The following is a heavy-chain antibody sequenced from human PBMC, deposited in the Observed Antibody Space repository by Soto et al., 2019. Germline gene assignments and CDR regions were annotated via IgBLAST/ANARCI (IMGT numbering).Heavy chain of an antibody. CDR3: ARLGGAYYYARDV. CDR1: GYTLTGYW. CDR2: INPGDSDT. Sequence: AQSLKISCKGSGYTLTGYWIGCVRQMPGKGLEWMGIINPGDSDTRYSPSFPGQVTILVDKAIGTAYLRWSSRKASDTAIYYCARLGGAYYYARDVRRQGTTVTVS. D-gene: IGHD3-16*01. J-gene: IGHJ6*02. V-gene: IGHV5-51*01.